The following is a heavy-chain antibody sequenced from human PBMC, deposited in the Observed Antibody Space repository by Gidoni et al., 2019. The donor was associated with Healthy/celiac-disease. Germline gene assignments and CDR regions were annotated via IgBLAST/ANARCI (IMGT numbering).Heavy chain of an antibody. D-gene: IGHD1-26*01. CDR3: AKLRVEPGFDY. J-gene: IGHJ4*02. V-gene: IGHV3-30*18. CDR2: ISYDGSNK. Sequence: QVQLVESGGGVVQPGRSLRLSCAASGFTFSSYGMHWVRQAPGKGLEWVAVISYDGSNKYYADSVKGRFTISRDNSKNTLYLQMNSLRAEDTAVYYCAKLRVEPGFDYWGQGTLVTVSS. CDR1: GFTFSSYG.